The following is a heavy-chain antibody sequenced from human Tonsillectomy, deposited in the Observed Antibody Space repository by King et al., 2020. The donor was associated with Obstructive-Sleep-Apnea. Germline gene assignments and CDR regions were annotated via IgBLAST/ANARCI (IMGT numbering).Heavy chain of an antibody. Sequence: VQLVESGGGLVKPGGSLRLSCAASGFTFSSYSMNWVRQAPGKGLEWVSSISSSSSYIYYADSVKGRFTISRDNAKNSLYLQMNSLRAEDTAVYYCARVVYSSSWGAEYFQHWGQGTLVTVSS. CDR1: GFTFSSYS. V-gene: IGHV3-21*01. CDR3: ARVVYSSSWGAEYFQH. CDR2: ISSSSSYI. D-gene: IGHD6-13*01. J-gene: IGHJ1*01.